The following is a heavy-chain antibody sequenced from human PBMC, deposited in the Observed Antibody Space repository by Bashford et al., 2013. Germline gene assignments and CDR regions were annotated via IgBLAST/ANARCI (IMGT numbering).Heavy chain of an antibody. Sequence: VASVKVSCKASGYTFTGYFMHWVRQAPGQGPEWMGWINPNSGGTKYAQKFQDRITMTRDTSISTVYMELSNLRSDDTAVYYCARQGSSGYYSSWGQGTLVTVSS. V-gene: IGHV1-2*02. D-gene: IGHD3-22*01. CDR2: INPNSGGT. CDR3: ARQGSSGYYSS. J-gene: IGHJ5*02. CDR1: GYTFTGYF.